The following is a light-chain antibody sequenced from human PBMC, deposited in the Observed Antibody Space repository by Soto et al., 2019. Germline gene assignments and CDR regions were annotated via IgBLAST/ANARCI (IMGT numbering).Light chain of an antibody. V-gene: IGLV2-14*01. CDR3: SSYTSSSTYV. J-gene: IGLJ1*01. CDR1: SSDVGYYNY. CDR2: DVN. Sequence: QSALTQPASVSGSPGQSIAISCTGTSSDVGYYNYVSWYQQHPGKAPKVMIYDVNNRPSGVSDRFSGSKSGNTASLTISGLQAEDKADYYCSSYTSSSTYVFGTGTKVTVL.